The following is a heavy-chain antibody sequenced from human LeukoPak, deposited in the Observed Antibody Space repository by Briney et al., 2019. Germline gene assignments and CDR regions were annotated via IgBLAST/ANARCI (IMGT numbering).Heavy chain of an antibody. CDR2: INHSGST. Sequence: PSETLSLTCAVYGGSFSGYYWSWIRQPPGKGLEWIGEINHSGSTNYNPSLKSRVTISVDTSKNQFSLKLSSVTAADTAVYYCARPGYSSPYYYYYYMDVWGKGTTVTISS. CDR1: GGSFSGYY. V-gene: IGHV4-34*01. D-gene: IGHD5-18*01. CDR3: ARPGYSSPYYYYYYMDV. J-gene: IGHJ6*03.